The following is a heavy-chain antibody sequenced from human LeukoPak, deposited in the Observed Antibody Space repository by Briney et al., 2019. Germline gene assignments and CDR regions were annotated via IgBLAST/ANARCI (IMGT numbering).Heavy chain of an antibody. CDR1: GFTFGDYA. Sequence: PGGSLRLSCTTSGFTFGDYAMSWVRQAPGKGLEWVGFIRSKAYGGTTEYAASVKGRFTISRDDSKSIAYLQMNSLKTEDTAVYYCTRDSRLTYYDFWSGADPFDYWGQGTLVTVSS. D-gene: IGHD3-3*01. V-gene: IGHV3-49*04. CDR2: IRSKAYGGTT. CDR3: TRDSRLTYYDFWSGADPFDY. J-gene: IGHJ4*02.